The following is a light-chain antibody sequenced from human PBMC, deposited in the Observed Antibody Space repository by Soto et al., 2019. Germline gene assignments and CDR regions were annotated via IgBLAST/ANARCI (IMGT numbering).Light chain of an antibody. J-gene: IGLJ3*02. Sequence: QSALTQPASVSGSPGQSITFSCTGSSDDIGSFNLVSWYQQYPGKAPKLILYEVYKRPLGVSDRFSGSKSGSTASLTISGLQAEDEADYHCCSYAGSRWMFGGGTQLIVL. CDR3: CSYAGSRWM. V-gene: IGLV2-23*02. CDR1: SDDIGSFNL. CDR2: EVY.